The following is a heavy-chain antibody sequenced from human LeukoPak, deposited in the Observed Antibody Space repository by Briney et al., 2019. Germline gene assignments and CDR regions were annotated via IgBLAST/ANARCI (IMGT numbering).Heavy chain of an antibody. CDR2: ISGSGGST. Sequence: GGSLRLSCAASGFTFSSYSMNWVRQAPGKGLEWVSAISGSGGSTYYADSVKGRFTISRDNSKNTLYLQMNSLRAEDTAVYYCAKLKSTYYYDSSGYYPRYWGQGTLVTVSS. CDR1: GFTFSSYS. V-gene: IGHV3-23*01. CDR3: AKLKSTYYYDSSGYYPRY. D-gene: IGHD3-22*01. J-gene: IGHJ4*02.